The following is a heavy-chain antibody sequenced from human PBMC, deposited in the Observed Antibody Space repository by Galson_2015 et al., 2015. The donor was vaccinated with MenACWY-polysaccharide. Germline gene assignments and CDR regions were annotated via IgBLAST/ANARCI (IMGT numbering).Heavy chain of an antibody. Sequence: SVKVSCKASGYSFNDNYIHWVRQAPGQGLEWMGWIHPKSGGTQYAQKFQGRVTMTGDTSISTSYMELSRLRPDDTAVYYCATPGGRDYWGQGTLVTVSS. CDR2: IHPKSGGT. J-gene: IGHJ4*02. CDR3: ATPGGRDY. CDR1: GYSFNDNY. V-gene: IGHV1-2*02. D-gene: IGHD4-23*01.